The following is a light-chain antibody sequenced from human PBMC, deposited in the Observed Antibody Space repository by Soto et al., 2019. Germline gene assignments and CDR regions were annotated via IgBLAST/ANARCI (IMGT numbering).Light chain of an antibody. Sequence: EIVLTQSPGTLSLSPGEGVTLSCRASQSVSSNYLAWYQQKPGQAPRLLIYGASSRATGIPDRFSGSGSGTDFTLTISRLEPEDFAVYYCQQYGRSPRTFGQGTKVEIK. V-gene: IGKV3-20*01. J-gene: IGKJ1*01. CDR2: GAS. CDR3: QQYGRSPRT. CDR1: QSVSSNY.